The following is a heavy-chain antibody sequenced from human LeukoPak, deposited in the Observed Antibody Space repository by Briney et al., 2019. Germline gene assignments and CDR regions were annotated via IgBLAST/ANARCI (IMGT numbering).Heavy chain of an antibody. D-gene: IGHD2-15*01. CDR3: ARAGGYCGRISCPYYFDY. V-gene: IGHV1-8*01. CDR2: MNPNSGNT. Sequence: ASVKVSCKASGYTFTSYDINWVRQATGQGLEWMGWMNPNSGNTGYAQKFQGRVTMTRNTSISTAYMELSSLRSEDTAVYYCARAGGYCGRISCPYYFDYWGQGTLVTVSS. CDR1: GYTFTSYD. J-gene: IGHJ4*02.